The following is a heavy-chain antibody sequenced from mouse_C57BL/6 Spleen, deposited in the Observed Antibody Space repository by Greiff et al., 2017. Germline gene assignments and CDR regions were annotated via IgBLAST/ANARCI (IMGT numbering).Heavy chain of an antibody. D-gene: IGHD1-1*01. CDR2: IYPRSGNT. CDR1: GYTFTSYG. Sequence: QVQLQQSGAELARPGASVKLSCKASGYTFTSYGISWVKQRTGQGLEWIGEIYPRSGNTYYNEKFKGKATLTADKSSSTAYMELRSLTSEDSAVYFCARHYGSSSWFAYWVQGTLVTVSA. V-gene: IGHV1-81*01. J-gene: IGHJ3*01. CDR3: ARHYGSSSWFAY.